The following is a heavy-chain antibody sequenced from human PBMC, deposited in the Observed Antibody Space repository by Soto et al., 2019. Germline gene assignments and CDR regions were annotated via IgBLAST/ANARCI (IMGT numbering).Heavy chain of an antibody. CDR3: ERLLPCITNHCYSGQEPRDS. D-gene: IGHD2-21*02. J-gene: IGHJ5*01. CDR2: IWYDGSNK. Sequence: QVQLVESGGGVVQTGRSLRLSCAASGFTFSTSDRHWVRQAPGKGLEWVAVIWYDGSNKFYADSVRGRFTSSSDNSDTPMLLQMNNQRAGDTDIYYCERLLPCITNHCYSGQEPRDSWGQGTRVTVSS. CDR1: GFTFSTSD. V-gene: IGHV3-33*01.